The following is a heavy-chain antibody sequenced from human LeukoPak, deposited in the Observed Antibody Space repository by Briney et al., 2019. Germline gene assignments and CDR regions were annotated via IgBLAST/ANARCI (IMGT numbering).Heavy chain of an antibody. J-gene: IGHJ3*02. D-gene: IGHD3-22*01. Sequence: ASVKVSCKASGYTFTCYYMHWVRKAHGQGLEWMGWISAYNGNTNYAQKVQGRVSMTTDTSTSTAYMELRSLRSDDTAVYYCARLGFRITMIGDAFDIWGQGTMVTVSS. V-gene: IGHV1-18*04. CDR1: GYTFTCYY. CDR3: ARLGFRITMIGDAFDI. CDR2: ISAYNGNT.